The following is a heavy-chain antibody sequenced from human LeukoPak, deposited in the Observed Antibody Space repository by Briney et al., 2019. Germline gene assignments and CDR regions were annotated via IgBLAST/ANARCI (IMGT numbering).Heavy chain of an antibody. D-gene: IGHD3-3*01. CDR1: GGSISSGSYH. J-gene: IGHJ6*02. V-gene: IGHV4-61*02. Sequence: SQTLSLTCTVSGGSISSGSYHWSWIRQPAGKGLEWIGRIYTSGSTNYNPSLKSRVTISVDTSKNQFSLKLSSVTAADTAVYYCARGGGRDFWSGYYRPYYYGMDVWGQGTTVTVSS. CDR3: ARGGGRDFWSGYYRPYYYGMDV. CDR2: IYTSGST.